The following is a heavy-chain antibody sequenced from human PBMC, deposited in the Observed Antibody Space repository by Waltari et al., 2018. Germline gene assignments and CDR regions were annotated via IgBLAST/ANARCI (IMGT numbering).Heavy chain of an antibody. CDR2: IYYSGST. CDR3: ARVPYSSSWYAYFDY. J-gene: IGHJ4*02. D-gene: IGHD6-13*01. Sequence: QLQLQESGPGLVKPSETLSLTCTVSGGSISSSSYYWGWIRQPPGKGLEWIGSIYYSGSTSYNPSLKSRVTISVDTSKNQFSLKLSSVTAADTAVYYCARVPYSSSWYAYFDYWGQGTLVTVSS. V-gene: IGHV4-39*07. CDR1: GGSISSSSYY.